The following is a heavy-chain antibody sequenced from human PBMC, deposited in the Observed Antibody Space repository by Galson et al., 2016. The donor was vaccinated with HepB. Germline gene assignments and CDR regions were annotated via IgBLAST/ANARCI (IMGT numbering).Heavy chain of an antibody. Sequence: SLRLSCAASGFRFSSYAMSWVRQAPGKGLEWVSAISGTSGVTCYADSVRGRFTISRDNSKNTLYLQMNSLRAEDTAIYYCAPEDPDIVLVVAANGMGVWGLGTTVTVSS. V-gene: IGHV3-23*01. J-gene: IGHJ6*02. CDR3: APEDPDIVLVVAANGMGV. D-gene: IGHD2-15*01. CDR1: GFRFSSYA. CDR2: ISGTSGVT.